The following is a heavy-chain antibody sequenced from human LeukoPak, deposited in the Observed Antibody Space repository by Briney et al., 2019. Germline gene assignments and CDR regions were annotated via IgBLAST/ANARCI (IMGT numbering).Heavy chain of an antibody. D-gene: IGHD2/OR15-2a*01. CDR1: GLTLDKYW. CDR3: ARGRFFYGWGMDV. J-gene: IGHJ6*02. Sequence: GGSLRLSCVASGLTLDKYWMTWVRQAPGKGLEWVANIRQDGREKDLVDSVKGRFTISRDDATGSVYLQMSSVRVEDTAIYYCARGRFFYGWGMDVWGQGTTVTVS. CDR2: IRQDGREK. V-gene: IGHV3-7*03.